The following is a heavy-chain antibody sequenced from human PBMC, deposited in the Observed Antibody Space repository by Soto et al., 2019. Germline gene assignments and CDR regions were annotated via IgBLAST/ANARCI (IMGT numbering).Heavy chain of an antibody. CDR2: IYYSGST. V-gene: IGHV4-59*01. J-gene: IGHJ5*02. Sequence: SETLSLTCTVSGGSISSFYWSWIRQPPGKGLEWIGYIYYSGSTNYNPSLKSRVTISVDTSKNQFSLKLSSVTAADTAVYYCARAGGYCSGGSCHGWFDPWGQGTLVTVSS. D-gene: IGHD2-15*01. CDR3: ARAGGYCSGGSCHGWFDP. CDR1: GGSISSFY.